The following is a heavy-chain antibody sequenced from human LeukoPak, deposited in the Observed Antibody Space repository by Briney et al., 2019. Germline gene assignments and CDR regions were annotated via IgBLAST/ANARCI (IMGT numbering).Heavy chain of an antibody. D-gene: IGHD3-22*01. V-gene: IGHV4-39*01. CDR3: ARHTYYYDSSGYLYPRAFDI. CDR1: GGSISGSSYY. Sequence: SETLSLTCTVSGGSISGSSYYWGWIRQPPGKGLEWIGSIYYSGSTYYNPSLKSRATISVDTSKNQFSLKLSSVTAADTAVYYCARHTYYYDSSGYLYPRAFDIWGQGTMVTVSS. J-gene: IGHJ3*02. CDR2: IYYSGST.